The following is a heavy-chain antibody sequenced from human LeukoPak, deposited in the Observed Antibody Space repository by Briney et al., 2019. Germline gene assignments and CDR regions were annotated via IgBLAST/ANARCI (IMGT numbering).Heavy chain of an antibody. CDR3: ARHTGYSSGWDY. V-gene: IGHV4-38-2*02. Sequence: SETLSLTCTVSGYSISSGYYWGWIRQPPGKGLEWIGSIYHSGSSYYNPSLKSRVTMSIDTSRNQFSLKLSSVTAADTAVYYCARHTGYSSGWDYWGQGTLVTVSS. D-gene: IGHD6-19*01. J-gene: IGHJ4*02. CDR1: GYSISSGYY. CDR2: IYHSGSS.